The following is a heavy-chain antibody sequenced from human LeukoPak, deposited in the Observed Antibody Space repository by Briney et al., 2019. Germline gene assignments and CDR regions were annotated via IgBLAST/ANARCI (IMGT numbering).Heavy chain of an antibody. CDR1: GLPIADFP. J-gene: IGHJ4*02. V-gene: IGHV3-43*02. CDR2: ISGYDITT. Sequence: PRGCLILSFLASGLPIADFPIDSVPQTPARGVDWVYLISGYDITTLYADSVKGRDSISRDNSQNLLYVEMTGMRAEDAAMYCCAKESGKFDYWGQGTLVAVSS. CDR3: AKESGKFDY.